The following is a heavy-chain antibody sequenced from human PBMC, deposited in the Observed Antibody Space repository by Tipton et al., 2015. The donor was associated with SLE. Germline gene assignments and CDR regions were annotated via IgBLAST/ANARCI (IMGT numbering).Heavy chain of an antibody. V-gene: IGHV1-18*01. CDR1: GYTFSNYG. CDR2: ISPYNGNT. J-gene: IGHJ4*02. Sequence: QSGAEVKKPGASVKVSCKASGYTFSNYGISWVRQAPGQGLEWMGWISPYNGNTNYAQKLQCRVALTTDTSTSTAYMELRSLRSDDTAVYYCARGDYYDGSGHYPGDYWGQGTLVTVSS. D-gene: IGHD3-22*01. CDR3: ARGDYYDGSGHYPGDY.